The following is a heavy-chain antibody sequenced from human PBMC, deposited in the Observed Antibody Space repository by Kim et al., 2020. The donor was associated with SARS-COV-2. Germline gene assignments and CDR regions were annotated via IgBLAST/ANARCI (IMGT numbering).Heavy chain of an antibody. J-gene: IGHJ4*02. Sequence: GGSLRLSCAASGFTFSSYSMNWVRQAPGKGLEWVSSISSSSSYIYYADSVKGRFTISRDNAKNSLYLQMNSLRAEDTAVYYCARDSVVAATPFDYWGQGTLVTVSS. V-gene: IGHV3-21*01. CDR1: GFTFSSYS. CDR3: ARDSVVAATPFDY. D-gene: IGHD2-15*01. CDR2: ISSSSSYI.